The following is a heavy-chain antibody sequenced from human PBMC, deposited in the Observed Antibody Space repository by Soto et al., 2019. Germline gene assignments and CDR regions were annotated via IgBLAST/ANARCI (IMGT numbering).Heavy chain of an antibody. D-gene: IGHD1-1*01. V-gene: IGHV3-33*01. J-gene: IGHJ4*02. CDR2: IVNHVGWK. CDR1: GFSFSSYG. Sequence: QVQLVESGGGVVQPGTSLRLSCAASGFSFSSYGMHWVRQAPGKRLEWVAVIVNHVGWKDYADSVRGRFTISRDNSRDTLLLEMNSLIVDDTAIYYCARDDEYDDNGLDYWGQGSLVTVSS. CDR3: ARDDEYDDNGLDY.